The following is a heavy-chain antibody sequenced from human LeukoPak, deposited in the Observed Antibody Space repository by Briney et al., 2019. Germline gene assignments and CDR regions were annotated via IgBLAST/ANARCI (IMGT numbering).Heavy chain of an antibody. CDR1: GFTFSSYA. CDR3: ARALDSLYSSGWPSAGY. D-gene: IGHD6-19*01. CDR2: ISSSGSTI. V-gene: IGHV3-48*04. Sequence: GGSLRLSCAASGFTFSSYAMNWVRQAPGKGLEWVSYISSSGSTIYYADSVKGRFTISRDNAKNSLYLQMNSLRAEDTAVYYCARALDSLYSSGWPSAGYWGQGTLVTVSS. J-gene: IGHJ4*02.